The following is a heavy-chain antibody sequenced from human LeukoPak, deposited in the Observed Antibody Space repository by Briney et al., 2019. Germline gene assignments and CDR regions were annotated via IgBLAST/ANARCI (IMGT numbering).Heavy chain of an antibody. D-gene: IGHD3-22*01. CDR3: AKEFNTMRVVGRGVDY. J-gene: IGHJ4*02. Sequence: GSLRLSCTASGFTFRNYAINWVRQAPGKGLEWVSAISGSGGSTHYADFVKGRFTISRDNSKNTLYLQMNSLRAEDTAVYYCAKEFNTMRVVGRGVDYWGQGTLVTLSS. CDR1: GFTFRNYA. CDR2: ISGSGGST. V-gene: IGHV3-23*01.